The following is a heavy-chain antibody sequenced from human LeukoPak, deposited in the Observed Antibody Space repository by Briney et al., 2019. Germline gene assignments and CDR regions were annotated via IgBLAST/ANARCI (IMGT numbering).Heavy chain of an antibody. CDR3: ARTDYYYDSSGYYLADY. CDR2: INWNGGST. V-gene: IGHV3-20*04. Sequence: GGSLRLSCAASGFTFDDYGMSWVRQAPGKGLEWVSGINWNGGSTGYADSVKGRFTISRDNAKNSLYLQMNSLRAEDTALYYCARTDYYYDSSGYYLADYWGQGTLVTVSS. CDR1: GFTFDDYG. J-gene: IGHJ4*02. D-gene: IGHD3-22*01.